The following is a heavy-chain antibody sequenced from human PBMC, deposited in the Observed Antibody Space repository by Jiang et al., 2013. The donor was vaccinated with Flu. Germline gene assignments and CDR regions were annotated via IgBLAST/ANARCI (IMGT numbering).Heavy chain of an antibody. CDR2: IIPIFGTA. J-gene: IGHJ6*02. D-gene: IGHD2-15*01. V-gene: IGHV1-69*01. CDR1: GGTFSSYA. Sequence: VQLVESGAEVKKPGSSVKVSCKASGGTFSSYAISWVRQAPGQGLEWMGGIIPIFGTANYAQKFQGRVTITADESTSTAYMELSSLRSEDTAVYYCARSGTVVAAYRPYYYYGMDVWGQGTTVT. CDR3: ARSGTVVAAYRPYYYYGMDV.